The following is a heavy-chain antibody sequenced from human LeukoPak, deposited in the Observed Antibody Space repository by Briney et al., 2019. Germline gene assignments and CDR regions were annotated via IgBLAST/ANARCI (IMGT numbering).Heavy chain of an antibody. V-gene: IGHV1-2*02. Sequence: ASVKVSCKASGYTFTTYYMHWVRQAPGQGPEWMGWINPNSGVANYAQKFRGRVTMTRDTSISTAYMELSRLRFDDTAVYYCARAPQRWFDPWGQGTLVTVSS. J-gene: IGHJ5*02. CDR2: INPNSGVA. CDR3: ARAPQRWFDP. CDR1: GYTFTTYY.